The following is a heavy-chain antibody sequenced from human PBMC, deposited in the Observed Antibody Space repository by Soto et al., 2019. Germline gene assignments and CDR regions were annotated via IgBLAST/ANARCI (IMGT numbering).Heavy chain of an antibody. D-gene: IGHD2-2*02. CDR2: IVPIFGTA. CDR1: GGTFSSYA. V-gene: IGHV1-69*06. Sequence: SVKVSCKASGGTFSSYAISWVRQAPGQGLEWMGGIVPIFGTANYAQKFQGRVTITADKSTSTAYMELSSLRSEDTAVYYCARVVVPAAITGTPYNWFDPWGQGTLVTVSS. CDR3: ARVVVPAAITGTPYNWFDP. J-gene: IGHJ5*02.